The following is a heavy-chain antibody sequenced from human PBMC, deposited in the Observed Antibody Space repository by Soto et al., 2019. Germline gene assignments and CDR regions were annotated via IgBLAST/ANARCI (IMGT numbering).Heavy chain of an antibody. Sequence: ASVKVSCKASGYTFTSYYMHWVRQAPGQGLEWMGIINPSGGSTSYAQKFQGRVTMTRDTSTSTVYMELSSLRSEDTAVYYCARAEVEYYDFWSGPGYWGQGTLVTVSS. CDR2: INPSGGST. D-gene: IGHD3-3*01. V-gene: IGHV1-46*01. CDR1: GYTFTSYY. CDR3: ARAEVEYYDFWSGPGY. J-gene: IGHJ4*02.